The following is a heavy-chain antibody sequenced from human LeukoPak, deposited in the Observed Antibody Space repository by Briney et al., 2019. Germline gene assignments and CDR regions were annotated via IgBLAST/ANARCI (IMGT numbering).Heavy chain of an antibody. CDR2: IYSGGST. CDR3: AIIHSYGHA. CDR1: GFNVISNY. J-gene: IGHJ5*02. D-gene: IGHD3-10*01. V-gene: IGHV3-66*01. Sequence: PGGSLRLSCAASGFNVISNYMSWVRQAPGKGLEWVSVIYSGGSTYYAASVKGRFTISRDRTKSMLYLQMNNLRAEDTATYYCAIIHSYGHAWGQGTLVTVSS.